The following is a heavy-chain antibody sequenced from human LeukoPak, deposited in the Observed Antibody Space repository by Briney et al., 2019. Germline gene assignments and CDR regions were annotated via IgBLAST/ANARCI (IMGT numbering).Heavy chain of an antibody. CDR2: ISSSLSTI. CDR1: GFTFSTYS. D-gene: IGHD5-12*01. V-gene: IGHV3-48*01. Sequence: GGSLRLSCAASGFTFSTYSMNWVRQAPGKGLVWVSYISSSLSTIYYADSVKGRFTISRDNAKNSLYLQMSSLRREDTAVYFCVRGPRYSGYDYFDYWGQGTLVTVSS. CDR3: VRGPRYSGYDYFDY. J-gene: IGHJ4*02.